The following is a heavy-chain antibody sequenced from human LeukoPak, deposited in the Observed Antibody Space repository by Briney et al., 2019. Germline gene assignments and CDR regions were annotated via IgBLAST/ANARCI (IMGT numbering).Heavy chain of an antibody. D-gene: IGHD6-6*01. CDR3: AREVWPYSSSTVGIYLDV. V-gene: IGHV3-21*01. CDR2: ISSSSSYI. J-gene: IGHJ6*03. CDR1: GFTFSSYS. Sequence: GSLRLSCAASGFTFSSYSMNWVRQAPGKGLEWVSSISSSSSYIYYADSVKGRFTISRDNAKNSLYLKMNSLRAEDTAVYYCAREVWPYSSSTVGIYLDVWGKGTTVTVSS.